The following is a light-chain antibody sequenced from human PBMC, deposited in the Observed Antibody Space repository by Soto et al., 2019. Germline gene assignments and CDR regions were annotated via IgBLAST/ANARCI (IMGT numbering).Light chain of an antibody. CDR2: DAS. CDR1: QSVSSY. V-gene: IGKV3-11*01. CDR3: QQRSNWPWT. J-gene: IGKJ1*01. Sequence: EIVLTQSPATLSLSPGERATLSCRASQSVSSYLAWYQQKPGQAPRLLIYDASNRATGMPARFSGSGSGTDLTLTISSLAPEDFEVYYCQQRSNWPWTFGQGTKVEIK.